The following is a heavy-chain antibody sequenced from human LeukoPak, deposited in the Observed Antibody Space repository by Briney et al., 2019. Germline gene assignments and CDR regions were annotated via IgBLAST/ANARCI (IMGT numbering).Heavy chain of an antibody. CDR1: GGSTSSYY. CDR2: IYYSGST. V-gene: IGHV4-59*01. D-gene: IGHD1-26*01. CDR3: AREASAGENGIYY. J-gene: IGHJ4*02. Sequence: PSETLSLTCTVSGGSTSSYYWSWIRQPPGKGLEWIGYIYYSGSTNYNPSLKSRVTISVDTSKNQFSLKLSSVTAADTALYYCAREASAGENGIYYWGQGTLVTVSS.